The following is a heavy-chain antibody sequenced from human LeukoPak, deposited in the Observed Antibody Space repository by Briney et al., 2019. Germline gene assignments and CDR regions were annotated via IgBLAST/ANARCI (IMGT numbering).Heavy chain of an antibody. CDR1: GFTFTNYA. V-gene: IGHV3-23*01. J-gene: IGHJ4*02. Sequence: PGGSLRLSCAASGFTFTNYAINWVRQAPGKGLEWVSAISGSGGSTYYADSVKGRFTISRDNSKNTLYLQMNSLRAEDTAVYYCAKGNPSHGPPRITMIVAPYYWGQGTLVTVSS. CDR2: ISGSGGST. D-gene: IGHD3-22*01. CDR3: AKGNPSHGPPRITMIVAPYY.